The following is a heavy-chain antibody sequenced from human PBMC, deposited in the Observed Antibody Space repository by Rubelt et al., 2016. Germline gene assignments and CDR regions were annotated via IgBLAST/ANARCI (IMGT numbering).Heavy chain of an antibody. V-gene: IGHV4-34*01. CDR1: NGSFSNYY. CDR2: INHSENT. Sequence: QVQLQQWGAGLLKPSETLLLTCAVYNGSFSNYYWTWIRQPPGKGLEWIGEINHSENTNYNPSLRSRVTISVDPSQKQFSLKLTSVTAAETAMYDCAKVKGLGSYGDWGQGTLVVVSS. CDR3: AKVKGLGSYGD. D-gene: IGHD3-16*01. J-gene: IGHJ4*02.